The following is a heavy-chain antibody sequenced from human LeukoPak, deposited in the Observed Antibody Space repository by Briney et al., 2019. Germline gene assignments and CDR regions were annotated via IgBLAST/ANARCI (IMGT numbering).Heavy chain of an antibody. V-gene: IGHV4-61*02. J-gene: IGHJ4*02. CDR2: IYTSGST. CDR1: GGSISSGSYY. D-gene: IGHD3-10*01. CDR3: AREVVYYGSGSYYDY. Sequence: SETLSLTCTVSGGSISSGSYYWSWIRQPAGKGLEWIGRIYTSGSTNYNPSLKSRVTISVDTSKNQFSLKLSSVTAADTAVYYCAREVVYYGSGSYYDYWGQGTLVTVSS.